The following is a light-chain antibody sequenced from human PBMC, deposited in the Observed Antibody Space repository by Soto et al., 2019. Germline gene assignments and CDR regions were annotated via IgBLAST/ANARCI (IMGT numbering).Light chain of an antibody. J-gene: IGKJ5*01. Sequence: EIVLTQSPGTLSLSPGERATLSCRASQSVSSSYLAWYQQKPGQAPRLLIYGASGRATGIPDRFSGSGSGTDFTLTINRLEPEDFAVYYCQQYGSSPTVTFGHGTRLEIK. CDR3: QQYGSSPTVT. CDR1: QSVSSSY. V-gene: IGKV3-20*01. CDR2: GAS.